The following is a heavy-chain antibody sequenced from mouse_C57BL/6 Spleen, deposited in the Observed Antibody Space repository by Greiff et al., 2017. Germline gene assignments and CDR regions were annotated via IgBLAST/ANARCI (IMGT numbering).Heavy chain of an antibody. J-gene: IGHJ2*01. CDR2: IYPGDGDT. Sequence: VQLQESGAELVKPGASVKLSCKASGYAFSSYWMHWVKQRPGQGLEWIGKIYPGDGDTNYNGKFKGKATLTADTSSSTAYMQLSSLTSEDSAVYFGARGAPDYWGQGTTLTVSA. CDR3: ARGAPDY. V-gene: IGHV1-80*01. CDR1: GYAFSSYW.